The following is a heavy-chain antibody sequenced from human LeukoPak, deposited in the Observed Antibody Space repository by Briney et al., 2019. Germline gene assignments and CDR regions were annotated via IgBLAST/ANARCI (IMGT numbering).Heavy chain of an antibody. CDR3: ARDRGTIVVVPAALGMDV. Sequence: ASVKVSCKASGYTFTGYYMHWVRQAPGQGPEWMGWINPNSGGTNYAQKFQGRVTMTRDTSISTAYMELSRLRSDDTAVYYCARDRGTIVVVPAALGMDVWGKGTTVTVSS. J-gene: IGHJ6*03. CDR1: GYTFTGYY. CDR2: INPNSGGT. V-gene: IGHV1-2*02. D-gene: IGHD2-2*01.